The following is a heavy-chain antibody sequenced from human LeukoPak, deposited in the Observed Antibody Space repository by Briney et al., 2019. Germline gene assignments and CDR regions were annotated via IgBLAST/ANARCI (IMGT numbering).Heavy chain of an antibody. D-gene: IGHD3-22*01. CDR2: IYSGGST. J-gene: IGHJ3*02. Sequence: GGSLRLSCAASGFTVSSNYMSWVRQAPGKGLEWVSLIYSGGSTYYPDSVKGRFTISRDNSKNTLYLQMNNLRAEDTAVYYCARDRGYDAFDIWGQGTMVTVSS. CDR3: ARDRGYDAFDI. V-gene: IGHV3-66*01. CDR1: GFTVSSNY.